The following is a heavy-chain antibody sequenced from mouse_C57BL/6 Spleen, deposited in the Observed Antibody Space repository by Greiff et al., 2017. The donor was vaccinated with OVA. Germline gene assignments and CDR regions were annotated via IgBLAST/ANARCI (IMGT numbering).Heavy chain of an antibody. CDR3: ARHEALYGGYPRAMDY. J-gene: IGHJ4*01. CDR2: FYPGSGSI. Sequence: VQLQQSGAELVKPGASVKLSCKASGYTFTEYTIHWVKQRSGQGLEWIGWFYPGSGSIKYKEKFKDKATLTADKSSSTVYMELSRLTSEDSAVYFCARHEALYGGYPRAMDYWGQGTSVTVSS. V-gene: IGHV1-62-2*01. D-gene: IGHD2-3*01. CDR1: GYTFTEYT.